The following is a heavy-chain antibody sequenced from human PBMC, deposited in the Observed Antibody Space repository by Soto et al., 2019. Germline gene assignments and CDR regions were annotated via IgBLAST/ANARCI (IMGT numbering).Heavy chain of an antibody. D-gene: IGHD3-3*01. Sequence: SETLSLTCTVSGGSISSSSYYWGWIRQPPGKGLEWIGSIYYSGSTYYNPSLKSRVTISVDTSKNQFSLKLSSVTAADTAVYYCARDGDTIFGVVTTRYFDYWGQGNLVTVSS. V-gene: IGHV4-39*07. J-gene: IGHJ4*02. CDR2: IYYSGST. CDR3: ARDGDTIFGVVTTRYFDY. CDR1: GGSISSSSYY.